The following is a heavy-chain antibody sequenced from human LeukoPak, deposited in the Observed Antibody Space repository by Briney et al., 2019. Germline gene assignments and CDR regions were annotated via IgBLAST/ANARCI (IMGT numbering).Heavy chain of an antibody. CDR1: GGTFSSYA. CDR2: IIPIFGTA. Sequence: GASVKVSCKASGGTFSSYAISWVRQAPGQGLEWMGGIIPIFGTANYAQKFQGRVTITTDESTSTAYMELSSLRSEDTAVYYCARGRIAAHPGYYYMDVWGKGTTVTVSS. J-gene: IGHJ6*03. V-gene: IGHV1-69*05. CDR3: ARGRIAAHPGYYYMDV. D-gene: IGHD6-6*01.